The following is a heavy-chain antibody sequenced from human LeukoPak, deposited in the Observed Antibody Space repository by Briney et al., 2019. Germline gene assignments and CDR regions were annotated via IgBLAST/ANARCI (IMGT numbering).Heavy chain of an antibody. Sequence: PSETLSLTCTVSGGSISSSSYYWGWIRQPPGKGLEWIGSIYYSGSTYYNPSLKSRVTISVDTSKNQFSLKLGSVTAADTAVYYCAFSWTKTKTLDYWGQGTLVTVSS. J-gene: IGHJ4*02. V-gene: IGHV4-39*01. D-gene: IGHD3/OR15-3a*01. CDR1: GGSISSSSYY. CDR2: IYYSGST. CDR3: AFSWTKTKTLDY.